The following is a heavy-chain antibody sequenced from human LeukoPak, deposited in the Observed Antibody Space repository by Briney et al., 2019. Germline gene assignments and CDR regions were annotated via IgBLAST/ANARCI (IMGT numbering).Heavy chain of an antibody. Sequence: GGSLRLSCAASGFTFSSYGMQWVRRAPGKGLEWVAVIWYDGSSKYYADSVKGRFTISRDNSKNTLYLQMNSLRAEDTAVYYCAKDDNLSRYSYGYGELENDFDYWGQGTLVTVSS. J-gene: IGHJ4*02. D-gene: IGHD5-18*01. V-gene: IGHV3-30*02. CDR3: AKDDNLSRYSYGYGELENDFDY. CDR1: GFTFSSYG. CDR2: IWYDGSSK.